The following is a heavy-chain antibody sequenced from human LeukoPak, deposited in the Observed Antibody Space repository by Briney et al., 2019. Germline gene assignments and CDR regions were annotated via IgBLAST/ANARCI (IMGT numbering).Heavy chain of an antibody. CDR3: VAGVVGPPERIS. J-gene: IGHJ4*02. V-gene: IGHV4-61*02. CDR2: IYTRGSA. CDR1: GDSIDSNSYY. D-gene: IGHD1-26*01. Sequence: PSETLSLTCTVSGDSIDSNSYYWSWIRQSAGKGLEWIGRIYTRGSARYHPSLGSRVTMSVDTSKNQLSLELTSVTAADTGVYYCVAGVVGPPERISWGQGSLVTVSS.